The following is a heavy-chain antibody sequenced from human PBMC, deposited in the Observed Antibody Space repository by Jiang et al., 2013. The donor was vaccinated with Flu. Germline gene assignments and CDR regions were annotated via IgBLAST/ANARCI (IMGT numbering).Heavy chain of an antibody. CDR2: IKQDGSEK. J-gene: IGHJ4*02. V-gene: IGHV3-7*01. Sequence: LEWVANIKQDGSEKYYVDSVKGRFTISRDNAKNSLYLQMNSLRAEDTAVYYCAREGVTTDYWGQGTLVTVSS. CDR3: AREGVTTDY. D-gene: IGHD4-17*01.